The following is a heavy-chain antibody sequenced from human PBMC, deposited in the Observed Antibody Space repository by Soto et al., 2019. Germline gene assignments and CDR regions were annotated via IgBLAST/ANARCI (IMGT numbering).Heavy chain of an antibody. Sequence: ASVKFSCKASGYTFTSYGISWVRQAPGQWLEWMGWISAYNGNTNYAQKLQGRVTMTTDTSTSTAYMELRSLRSDDTAVYYCARISRGYYDFWSGYYAFDYWGQGTLVTVSS. V-gene: IGHV1-18*01. D-gene: IGHD3-3*01. J-gene: IGHJ4*02. CDR2: ISAYNGNT. CDR1: GYTFTSYG. CDR3: ARISRGYYDFWSGYYAFDY.